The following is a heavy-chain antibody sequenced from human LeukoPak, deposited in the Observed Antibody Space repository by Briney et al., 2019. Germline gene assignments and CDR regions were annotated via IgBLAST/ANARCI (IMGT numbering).Heavy chain of an antibody. CDR1: GGSISSSSYY. D-gene: IGHD3-22*01. V-gene: IGHV4-39*07. J-gene: IGHJ4*02. Sequence: SETLSLTCTVSGGSISSSSYYWGWTRQPPGKGLEWIGSIYYSGSTYYNPSLKSRVTISVDTSKNQFSLKLSSVTAADTAVYYCARGNDSSGYYYDTGVDYWGQGTLVTVSS. CDR2: IYYSGST. CDR3: ARGNDSSGYYYDTGVDY.